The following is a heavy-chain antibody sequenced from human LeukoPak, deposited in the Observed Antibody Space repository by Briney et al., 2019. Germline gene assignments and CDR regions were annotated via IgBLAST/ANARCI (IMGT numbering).Heavy chain of an antibody. CDR3: ARVTGSGWSGANWFDP. Sequence: SETLSLTCTVSGGSIRSSSYYWGWVRQPPGTGREWGGSIYYSGNTYYNPSLKSRVTISVDKSKNHFSLKLSSVTAADTAVYYCARVTGSGWSGANWFDPWGQGTLVTVSS. CDR2: IYYSGNT. D-gene: IGHD6-19*01. V-gene: IGHV4-39*07. CDR1: GGSIRSSSYY. J-gene: IGHJ5*02.